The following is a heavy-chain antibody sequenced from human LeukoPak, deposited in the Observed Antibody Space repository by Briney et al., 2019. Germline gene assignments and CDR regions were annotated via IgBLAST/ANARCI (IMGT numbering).Heavy chain of an antibody. CDR3: ARAGGRSWFDP. CDR1: GYTFNNSY. D-gene: IGHD1-26*01. Sequence: ASVKVSCKASGYTFNNSYIHWVRQAPGQGLEWMGSMNPKSGGTKYAQKFQGRVSMTRDTSISTVYMELASLTSDDTAVYYCARAGGRSWFDPWGQGTLVTVSS. J-gene: IGHJ5*02. CDR2: MNPKSGGT. V-gene: IGHV1-2*02.